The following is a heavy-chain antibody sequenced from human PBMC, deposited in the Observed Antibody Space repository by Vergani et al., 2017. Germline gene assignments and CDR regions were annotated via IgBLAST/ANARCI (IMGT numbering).Heavy chain of an antibody. Sequence: QVQLQESGPGLVKPSQTLSLTCTVSGGSISSGGYYWSWIRQHPGKGLEWIGYIYYSGSTYYNPSLKSRVTISVDTSKNQFSLKLSSVTAADTAVYYCARDGRAYYDFWSGSVYYYMDVWGKGTTVTVSS. CDR2: IYYSGST. J-gene: IGHJ6*03. V-gene: IGHV4-31*03. CDR1: GGSISSGGYY. D-gene: IGHD3-3*01. CDR3: ARDGRAYYDFWSGSVYYYMDV.